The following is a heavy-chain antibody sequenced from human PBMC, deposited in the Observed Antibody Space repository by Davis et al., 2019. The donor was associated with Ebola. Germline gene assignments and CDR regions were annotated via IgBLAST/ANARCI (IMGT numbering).Heavy chain of an antibody. J-gene: IGHJ4*02. CDR1: GFTFSSYW. D-gene: IGHD3-3*01. CDR2: INSDGSST. V-gene: IGHV3-74*01. CDR3: ARDTNGIDFWSGYYLY. Sequence: GESLKISCAASGFTFSSYWMHWVRQAPGKGLVWVSRINSDGSSTSYADSVKGRFTISRDNAKNTLYLQMNSLRAEDTAVYYCARDTNGIDFWSGYYLYWGQGTLVTVSS.